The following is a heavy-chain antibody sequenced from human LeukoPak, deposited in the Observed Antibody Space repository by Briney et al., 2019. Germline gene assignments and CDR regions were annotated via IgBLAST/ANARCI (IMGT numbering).Heavy chain of an antibody. D-gene: IGHD4-11*01. CDR2: IYSSGST. CDR3: AGMTTKVYYYMDV. J-gene: IGHJ6*03. V-gene: IGHV4-4*09. Sequence: SETLSLTCTVSGGSISSYYWSWIRQPPGKELEWIGYIYSSGSTNYNPSLESRVTISVDTSKNQFSLKLNSVTAADTAVYYCAGMTTKVYYYMDVWGKGTTVTVSS. CDR1: GGSISSYY.